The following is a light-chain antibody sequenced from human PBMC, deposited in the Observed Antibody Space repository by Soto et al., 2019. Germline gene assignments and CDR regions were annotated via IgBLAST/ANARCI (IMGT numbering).Light chain of an antibody. CDR3: QQSYSTPWT. CDR2: AAS. Sequence: DIQMTQSPSSLSASVGDRVSITCRAGQSISNYLNWYQQKPGEAPKVLIYAASSLQSGVPPRFSGSGSGTDFTLTISALQPEDSATYYCQQSYSTPWTFGQGTKVEV. CDR1: QSISNY. V-gene: IGKV1-39*01. J-gene: IGKJ1*01.